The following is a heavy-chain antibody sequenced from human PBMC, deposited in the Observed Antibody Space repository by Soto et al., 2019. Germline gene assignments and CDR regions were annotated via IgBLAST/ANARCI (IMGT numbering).Heavy chain of an antibody. V-gene: IGHV4-59*01. CDR3: ARGDSGSSYYYYGMDV. J-gene: IGHJ6*02. D-gene: IGHD3-10*01. Sequence: SETLSLTCTVSGGSISSYYWSWIRQPPGKGLEWIGYINYSGSTNYNPSLKSRVTISVDTSKNQFSLKLSSVTAADTAAYYCARGDSGSSYYYYGMDVWGQGTTVTVSS. CDR2: INYSGST. CDR1: GGSISSYY.